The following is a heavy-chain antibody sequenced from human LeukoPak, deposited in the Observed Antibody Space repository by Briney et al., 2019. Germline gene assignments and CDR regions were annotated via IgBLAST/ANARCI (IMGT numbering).Heavy chain of an antibody. V-gene: IGHV1-24*01. J-gene: IGHJ4*02. CDR1: GYTFTELS. Sequence: GASVKVSCKVSGYTFTELSMHWVRQAPGKGLEWMGGFDPEYGETIYAQKFQGRVTMTEDTSTDTAYMELSSLRSEDTAVYYCATESSLRTTVTTFHWGQGTLVTVSS. CDR3: ATESSLRTTVTTFH. CDR2: FDPEYGET. D-gene: IGHD4-17*01.